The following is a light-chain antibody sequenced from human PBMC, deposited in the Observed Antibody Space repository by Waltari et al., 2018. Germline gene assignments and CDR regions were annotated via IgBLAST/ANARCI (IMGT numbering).Light chain of an antibody. CDR3: CSYAGGSPRWV. J-gene: IGLJ3*02. V-gene: IGLV2-23*01. Sequence: QSALTQPASVSGSPGQSITISCTESSSDVGSHNFVSWYQQHPGKAHKVMIYEDNKRPAGLSNRFSGSKSGNTASLTISGLQADDEADYYCCSYAGGSPRWVFGGGTKLTVL. CDR1: SSDVGSHNF. CDR2: EDN.